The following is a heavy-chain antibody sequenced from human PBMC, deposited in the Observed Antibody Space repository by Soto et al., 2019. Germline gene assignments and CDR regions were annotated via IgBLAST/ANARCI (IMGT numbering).Heavy chain of an antibody. CDR1: EFTVSSYG. CDR3: ARALSVSSGYYYHYFDY. Sequence: PGGSLRLSCAASEFTVSSYGMNWVRQAPGNGLEWVSYISSSSSTIYYADSVKGRFTISRDNAKNSLYLQMNSLRDEDTAVYYCARALSVSSGYYYHYFDYWGQGTLVTVSS. J-gene: IGHJ4*02. D-gene: IGHD3-22*01. V-gene: IGHV3-48*02. CDR2: ISSSSSTI.